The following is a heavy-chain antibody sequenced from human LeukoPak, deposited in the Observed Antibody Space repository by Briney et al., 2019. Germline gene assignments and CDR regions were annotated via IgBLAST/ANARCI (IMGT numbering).Heavy chain of an antibody. J-gene: IGHJ6*02. Sequence: ASVKVSCKASGYTFTSYGISWVRQAPGQGLEWMGWISAYNGNTDYAQNLQGRVTLTTDTSTSTAYMELRSLRSDDTAVYYCARSALYGIATDYYYGMDVWGQGTTVTVSS. CDR2: ISAYNGNT. V-gene: IGHV1-18*01. D-gene: IGHD6-13*01. CDR1: GYTFTSYG. CDR3: ARSALYGIATDYYYGMDV.